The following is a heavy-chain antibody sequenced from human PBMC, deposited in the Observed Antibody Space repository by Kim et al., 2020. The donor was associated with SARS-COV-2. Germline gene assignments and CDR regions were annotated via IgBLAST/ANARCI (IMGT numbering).Heavy chain of an antibody. V-gene: IGHV1-18*04. CDR2: ISAYNGNT. CDR1: GYTFTSYG. Sequence: ASVKVSCKASGYTFTSYGISWVRQAPGQGLEWMGWISAYNGNTNYAQKLQGRVTMTTDTSTSTAYMELRSLRSDDTAVYYCARDWVRRAPLGRGMDVWGQGTTVTVSS. CDR3: ARDWVRRAPLGRGMDV. J-gene: IGHJ6*02. D-gene: IGHD7-27*01.